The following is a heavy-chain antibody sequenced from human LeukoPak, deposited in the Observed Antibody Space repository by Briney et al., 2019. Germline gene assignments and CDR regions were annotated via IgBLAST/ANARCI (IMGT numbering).Heavy chain of an antibody. D-gene: IGHD6-19*01. CDR3: ARHYTSGWDLDY. Sequence: SETLSLTCTISGGSITRHYWSWIRQPPGKGLEWIGYIFHSGSTSYNPSLKSRVTVSIDTSKNQISLKLTSVTAADTAVYYCARHYTSGWDLDYWGQGTPVTVSS. V-gene: IGHV4-59*08. CDR1: GGSITRHY. J-gene: IGHJ4*02. CDR2: IFHSGST.